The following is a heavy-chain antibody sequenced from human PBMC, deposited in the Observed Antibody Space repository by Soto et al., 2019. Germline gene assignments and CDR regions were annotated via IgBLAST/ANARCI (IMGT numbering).Heavy chain of an antibody. CDR1: GLTLSDHY. CDR2: SRDKPQGYST. D-gene: IGHD3-22*01. CDR3: VRATYFSDSSGYTRCLDY. V-gene: IGHV3-72*01. J-gene: IGHJ4*02. Sequence: GGSLRLSCAGSGLTLSDHYIDWVRQAPGKGLEWVGRSRDKPQGYSTAYAASVKGRFTTSRDESKNSAYLQMNSLKTEDTAVYYCVRATYFSDSSGYTRCLDYWGQGTLVTVSS.